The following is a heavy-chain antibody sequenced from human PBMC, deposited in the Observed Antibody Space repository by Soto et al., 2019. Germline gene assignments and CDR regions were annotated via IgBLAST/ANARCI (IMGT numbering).Heavy chain of an antibody. CDR2: ISGSGGST. Sequence: EVQLLESGGGLVQSGGSLRLSCAASGFVFSSYAMSWVRQAPGKGLEWVSSISGSGGSTYYADSVKGRFTISRDNSKNTLYLQMNNLRAEDTAVYYCASLPAAPKSSWFDPWGQGTLVTVSS. V-gene: IGHV3-23*01. D-gene: IGHD2-2*01. CDR3: ASLPAAPKSSWFDP. J-gene: IGHJ5*02. CDR1: GFVFSSYA.